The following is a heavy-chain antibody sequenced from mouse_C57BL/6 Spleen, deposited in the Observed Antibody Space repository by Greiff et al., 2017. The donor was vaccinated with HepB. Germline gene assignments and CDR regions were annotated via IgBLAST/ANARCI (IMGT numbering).Heavy chain of an antibody. CDR1: GFNIKDYY. V-gene: IGHV14-2*01. Sequence: EVKLEESGAELVKPGASVKLSCTASGFNIKDYYMHWVKQRTEQGLGWIGRIDPEDGETKYAPKFQGKATITADTSSNTAYLQLSSLTSEDTAVYYCARDYSNSYYFDYWGQGTTLTVSS. CDR2: IDPEDGET. CDR3: ARDYSNSYYFDY. J-gene: IGHJ2*01. D-gene: IGHD2-5*01.